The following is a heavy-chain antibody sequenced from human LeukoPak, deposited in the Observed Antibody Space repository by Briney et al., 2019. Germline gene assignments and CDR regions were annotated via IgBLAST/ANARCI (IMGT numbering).Heavy chain of an antibody. Sequence: SETLSLTCIVSGGSISGYYWNWIRQPPGKGLEWIGYIYYSGSTNYNPSLKSRVTISVDTSKNQFSLKLSSVTAADTAVYYCARGDYVSWGQGTLVTVSS. CDR3: ARGDYVS. V-gene: IGHV4-59*01. D-gene: IGHD4-17*01. J-gene: IGHJ5*02. CDR1: GGSISGYY. CDR2: IYYSGST.